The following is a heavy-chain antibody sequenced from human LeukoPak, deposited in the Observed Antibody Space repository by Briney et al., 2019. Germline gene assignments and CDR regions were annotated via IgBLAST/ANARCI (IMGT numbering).Heavy chain of an antibody. D-gene: IGHD3-9*01. Sequence: LETLSLTCAVYGGSFSGYYWSWIRQPPGKGLEWIGEINHSGSTNYNPSLKSRVTISVDTSKNQFSLKLSSVTAADTAVYYCARGRYDILTGYYVPNNWFDPWGQGTLVTVSS. J-gene: IGHJ5*02. CDR3: ARGRYDILTGYYVPNNWFDP. CDR2: INHSGST. V-gene: IGHV4-34*01. CDR1: GGSFSGYY.